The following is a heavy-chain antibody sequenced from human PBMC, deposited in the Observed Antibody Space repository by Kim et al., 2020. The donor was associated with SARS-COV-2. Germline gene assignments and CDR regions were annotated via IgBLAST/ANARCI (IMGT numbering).Heavy chain of an antibody. Sequence: GGSLRLSCATSGFTFSSHSMNWVRQAPGKGLEWVSYISSSGTIYYADSVKGRFTISRDNAKNSRHLPMNSLRDEEAGVYYCARDRKTWLVMFYYFYYGMDVWGQGTTVTVSS. J-gene: IGHJ6*02. CDR3: ARDRKTWLVMFYYFYYGMDV. D-gene: IGHD6-19*01. CDR1: GFTFSSHS. V-gene: IGHV3-48*02. CDR2: ISSSGTI.